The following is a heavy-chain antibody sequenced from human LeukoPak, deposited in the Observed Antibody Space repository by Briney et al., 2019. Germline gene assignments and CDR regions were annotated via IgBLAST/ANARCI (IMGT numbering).Heavy chain of an antibody. CDR3: AKDRGDSSGYYDY. D-gene: IGHD3-22*01. CDR2: IRYDGSNK. CDR1: GFTFSSYG. V-gene: IGHV3-30*02. J-gene: IGHJ4*02. Sequence: GGSLRLSCAASGFTFSSYGMHWVRQAPGKGLEWVAFIRYDGSNKYYADSVKGRFTISRDNSKNTLYLQMNSLRVEDAAVYYCAKDRGDSSGYYDYWGQGTLVIVSS.